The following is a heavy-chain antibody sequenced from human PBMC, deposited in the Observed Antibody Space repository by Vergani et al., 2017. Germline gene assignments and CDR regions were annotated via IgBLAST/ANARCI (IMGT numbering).Heavy chain of an antibody. Sequence: QVQLVQSGAEVKKPGASVKVSCKASGYTFTGYYMHWVRQAPGQGLEWMGWINPNSGGTNYAQKFQGWVTMTRDTSISTAYMELSRLRSDDTAVYYWARTDYGDYGSGMDVWGQGTTVTVSS. D-gene: IGHD4-17*01. CDR3: ARTDYGDYGSGMDV. CDR1: GYTFTGYY. V-gene: IGHV1-2*04. J-gene: IGHJ6*02. CDR2: INPNSGGT.